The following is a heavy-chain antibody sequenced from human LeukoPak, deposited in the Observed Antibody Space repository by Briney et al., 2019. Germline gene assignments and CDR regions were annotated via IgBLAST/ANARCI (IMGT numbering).Heavy chain of an antibody. Sequence: TSETLSLTCGVYNGSFSGYYWTWIRQPPGKGLEWIGEIHRSGNTNYNPSLKSRVTISVDSSNNHVYLTLNSVTAADTAVYYCAASLWFEINPEYWGQGTLVTVSS. CDR1: NGSFSGYY. V-gene: IGHV4-34*01. D-gene: IGHD3-10*01. CDR2: IHRSGNT. CDR3: AASLWFEINPEY. J-gene: IGHJ4*02.